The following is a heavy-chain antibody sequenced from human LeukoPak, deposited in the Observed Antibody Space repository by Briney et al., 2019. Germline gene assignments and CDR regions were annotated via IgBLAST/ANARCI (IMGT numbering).Heavy chain of an antibody. CDR3: ARHSGNSGYGGYFDY. J-gene: IGHJ4*02. CDR1: GGSISSSSYY. D-gene: IGHD5-12*01. Sequence: PSETLSLTCTVSGGSISSSSYYWGWIRQPPGKGLEWIGSIYYSGSTYYNPSLKSRVTISVDTSKNQFSLKLSSVTAADTAVYYCARHSGNSGYGGYFDYWGQGTLVTVSS. V-gene: IGHV4-39*01. CDR2: IYYSGST.